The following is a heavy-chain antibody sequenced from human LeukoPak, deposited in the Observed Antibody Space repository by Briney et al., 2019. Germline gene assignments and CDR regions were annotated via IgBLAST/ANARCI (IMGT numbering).Heavy chain of an antibody. Sequence: ASVKVSCKASGYTFTSYYMHWVRQAPGQGLEWMGIINPSGGSTSYAQKFQGRVTMTRDMSTSTVYMELSSLRSEDTAVYYCAIVGATNSFDYWGQGTLVTVSS. D-gene: IGHD1-26*01. CDR1: GYTFTSYY. CDR3: AIVGATNSFDY. J-gene: IGHJ4*02. CDR2: INPSGGST. V-gene: IGHV1-46*01.